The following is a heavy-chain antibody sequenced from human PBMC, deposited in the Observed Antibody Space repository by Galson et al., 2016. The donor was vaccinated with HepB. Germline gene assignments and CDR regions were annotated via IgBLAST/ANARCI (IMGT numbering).Heavy chain of an antibody. Sequence: GFTFSSYAMHWVRQAPGKGLECVAIVSYDGRYKYYADSVKGRFTISRDNSKNTLYLQMNSLRADDTALYYCARVQTLVTIFGDYGMDVWGQGTTVTVSS. J-gene: IGHJ6*02. V-gene: IGHV3-30*04. CDR1: GFTFSSYA. CDR3: ARVQTLVTIFGDYGMDV. CDR2: VSYDGRYK. D-gene: IGHD3-3*01.